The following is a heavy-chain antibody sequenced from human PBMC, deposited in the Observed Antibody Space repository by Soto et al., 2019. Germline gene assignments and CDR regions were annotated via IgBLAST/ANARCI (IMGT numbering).Heavy chain of an antibody. J-gene: IGHJ3*02. CDR1: GFTFSSYA. Sequence: GGSLRLSCAASGFTFSSYAMSWVRQAPGKGLEWVSAISGSGGSTYYADSVKGRFTISRDNSKNTLYLQMNSLRAEDTAVYYCAKDSGGWDYDYIWGSYRPDAFDIWGQGTMVTVSS. D-gene: IGHD3-16*02. V-gene: IGHV3-23*01. CDR3: AKDSGGWDYDYIWGSYRPDAFDI. CDR2: ISGSGGST.